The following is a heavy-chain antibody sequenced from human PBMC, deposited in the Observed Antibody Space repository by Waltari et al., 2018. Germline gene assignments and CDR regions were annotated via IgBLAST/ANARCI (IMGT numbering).Heavy chain of an antibody. CDR2: IWYDGSNK. CDR1: GFTFSSFG. Sequence: QVQLVESGGGVVQPGRSLRLSCAASGFTFSSFGMHWVRQAPGKGLEWVAVIWYDGSNKYYADSVKGRFTISRDNSKNTLYLQMNSLRAEDTAVYYCARGGGYSSGYAEYFQYWGQGTLVTVSS. D-gene: IGHD3-22*01. J-gene: IGHJ1*01. V-gene: IGHV3-33*01. CDR3: ARGGGYSSGYAEYFQY.